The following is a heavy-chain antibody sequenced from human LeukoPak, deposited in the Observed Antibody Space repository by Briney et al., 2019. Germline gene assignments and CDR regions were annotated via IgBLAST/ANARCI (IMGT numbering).Heavy chain of an antibody. CDR1: GFTFSSYA. CDR3: AKDKGYSSSWYGY. D-gene: IGHD6-13*01. Sequence: PGGSLRLSCAASGFTFSSYAMSWVRQAPGKGLEWVSAISGSGGSTHYADSVKGRFTISRDNSKNTLYLQMNSLRAEDTAVYYCAKDKGYSSSWYGYWGQGTLVTVSS. J-gene: IGHJ4*02. CDR2: ISGSGGST. V-gene: IGHV3-23*01.